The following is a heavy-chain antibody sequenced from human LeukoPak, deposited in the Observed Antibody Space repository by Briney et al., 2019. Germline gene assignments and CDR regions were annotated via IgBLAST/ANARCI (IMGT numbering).Heavy chain of an antibody. D-gene: IGHD2-21*02. CDR3: ASLRIAYCGGDCYSPDAFDI. CDR1: GYTFTSYW. CDR2: IYPGDSDT. Sequence: GESLKISCKGSGYTFTSYWIGWVRQMPGKGREWMGIIYPGDSDTRYSPSFQGQVTISADKSISTAYLQWSSLKASDTAMYYCASLRIAYCGGDCYSPDAFDIWGQGTMVTVSS. V-gene: IGHV5-51*01. J-gene: IGHJ3*02.